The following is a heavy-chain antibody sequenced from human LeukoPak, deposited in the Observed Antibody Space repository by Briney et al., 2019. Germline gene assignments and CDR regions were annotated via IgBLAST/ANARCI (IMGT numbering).Heavy chain of an antibody. CDR1: GFIFRSYA. Sequence: PGGSLRLSCAASGFIFRSYAMSWVRQAPGKGLEWVANIQQDGSEKYYVDSVKGRFTISRDNAKNSLYLQMNSLRAEDTAVYYCARGRSQLEQTVLDYWGQGTLVTVSS. V-gene: IGHV3-7*01. J-gene: IGHJ4*02. CDR2: IQQDGSEK. D-gene: IGHD1-1*01. CDR3: ARGRSQLEQTVLDY.